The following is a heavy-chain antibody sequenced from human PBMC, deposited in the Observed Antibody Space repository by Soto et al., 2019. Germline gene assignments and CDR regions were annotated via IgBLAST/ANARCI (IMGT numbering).Heavy chain of an antibody. CDR2: ISGSGDSP. J-gene: IGHJ4*02. Sequence: EVQLLESGGGLVQPGGSLRLSCAASGFTFSNYAISWVRQAPGKGLEWVSIISGSGDSPYYADSVKGRFTISRDNSRNALYLQMNSLRAGDSAKYYWAKEGNSGLYYFDYWGQGALVTVSS. D-gene: IGHD6-19*01. V-gene: IGHV3-23*01. CDR1: GFTFSNYA. CDR3: AKEGNSGLYYFDY.